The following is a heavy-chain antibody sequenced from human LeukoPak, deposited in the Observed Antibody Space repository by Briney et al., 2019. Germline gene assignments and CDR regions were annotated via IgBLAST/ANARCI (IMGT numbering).Heavy chain of an antibody. Sequence: ASVKVSCKASGYTFTSYGISWVRQAPGQGLEWMGWISDYDGDTNYAQKLQGRVTMTTDTSTSTAYMELRSLRSDDTAVYYCARDLYRDSLPVSWFDPWGQGTLVTVSS. CDR1: GYTFTSYG. J-gene: IGHJ5*02. CDR2: ISDYDGDT. CDR3: ARDLYRDSLPVSWFDP. D-gene: IGHD4-11*01. V-gene: IGHV1-18*01.